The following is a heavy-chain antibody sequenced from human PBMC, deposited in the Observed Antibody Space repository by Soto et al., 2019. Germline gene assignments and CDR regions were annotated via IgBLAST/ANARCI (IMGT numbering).Heavy chain of an antibody. V-gene: IGHV1-18*04. J-gene: IGHJ1*01. CDR2: MSAFTGKA. CDR1: GYTFISYG. CDR3: ARDQRYYGSGYYYSDS. D-gene: IGHD3-10*01. Sequence: QVQLVQSGAEVKKPGASVKVSCKASGYTFISYGITWVRQAPGQGLEWLGWMSAFTGKADYAQIFQGRLTMTTDTPTSTAYMELRSLRSDDTAVYYCARDQRYYGSGYYYSDSWGQGTLVTVSS.